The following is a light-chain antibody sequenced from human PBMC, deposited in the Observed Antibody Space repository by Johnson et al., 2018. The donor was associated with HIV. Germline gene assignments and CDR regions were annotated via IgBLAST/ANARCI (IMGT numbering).Light chain of an antibody. CDR3: GTWDSSLSAGGV. J-gene: IGLJ1*01. CDR1: SSNIGNNY. V-gene: IGLV1-51*02. Sequence: QSVLTQPPSVSAAPGQKVTISCSGSSSNIGNNYVSWYQQLPGTAPKLLIYENNKRTSGIPDRFSGPKSGTSATLGITGLQTGDEADYYCGTWDSSLSAGGVFGTGTKVTVL. CDR2: ENN.